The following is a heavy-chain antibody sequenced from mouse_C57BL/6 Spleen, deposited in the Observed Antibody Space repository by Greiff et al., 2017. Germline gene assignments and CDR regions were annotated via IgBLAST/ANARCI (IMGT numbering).Heavy chain of an antibody. CDR3: ARGVVATDWFAY. CDR1: GYTFTDYY. Sequence: EVQLQQSGPVLVKPGASVKMSCKASGYTFTDYYMNWVKQSHGKSLEWIGVINPYNGGTSYNQKFKGKATLTVDKSSSTAYMELNSLTSEDSAVYYCARGVVATDWFAYWGQGTLVTVSA. D-gene: IGHD1-1*01. V-gene: IGHV1-19*01. CDR2: INPYNGGT. J-gene: IGHJ3*01.